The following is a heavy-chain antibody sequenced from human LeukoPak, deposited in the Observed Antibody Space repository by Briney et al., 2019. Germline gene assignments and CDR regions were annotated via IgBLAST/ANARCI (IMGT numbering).Heavy chain of an antibody. CDR3: ARVPAYYDFWSGYYRGGGFDY. CDR1: GGSISSSSYY. CDR2: IYYSGST. Sequence: ASETLSLTCTVSGGSISSSSYYWGWIGQPPGKGLEWIGSIYYSGSTYYNPSLMSRVTISVGTSKNQFSLKLSSVTAADTAVYYCARVPAYYDFWSGYYRGGGFDYWGQGTLVTVSS. D-gene: IGHD3-3*01. V-gene: IGHV4-39*07. J-gene: IGHJ4*02.